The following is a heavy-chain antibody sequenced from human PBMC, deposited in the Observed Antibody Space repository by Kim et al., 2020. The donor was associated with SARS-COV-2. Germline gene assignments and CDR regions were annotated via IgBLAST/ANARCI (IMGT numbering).Heavy chain of an antibody. Sequence: YIYYADSVKGRFTISRDNAKNSLYLQMNSLRAEDTAVYYCASLNLGWFDPWGQGTLVTVSS. CDR2: YI. J-gene: IGHJ5*02. V-gene: IGHV3-21*01. CDR3: ASLNLGWFDP.